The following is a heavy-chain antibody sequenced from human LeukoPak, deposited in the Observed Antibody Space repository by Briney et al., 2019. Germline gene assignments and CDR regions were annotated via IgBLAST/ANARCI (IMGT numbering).Heavy chain of an antibody. D-gene: IGHD1-26*01. CDR3: ARGIVGANPYYYYYMDV. CDR1: GGSISSYY. Sequence: SETLSLTCTASGGSISSYYWSLIRQPPGKGLEWIGYIYYSGSTNYNPSLKSRVTISVDTSKNQFSLKLSSVTAADTAVYYCARGIVGANPYYYYYMDVWGKGTTVTVSS. CDR2: IYYSGST. V-gene: IGHV4-59*01. J-gene: IGHJ6*03.